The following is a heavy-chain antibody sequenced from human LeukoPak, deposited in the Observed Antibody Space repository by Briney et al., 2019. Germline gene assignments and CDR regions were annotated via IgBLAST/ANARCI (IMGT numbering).Heavy chain of an antibody. J-gene: IGHJ4*02. CDR3: ARTQSQSGSYRYYFGY. CDR1: GGSVGSAGYY. CDR2: IYYIRNT. D-gene: IGHD1-26*01. Sequence: SETLSLTCTVSGGSVGSAGYYWSWIRQPPGGGLEWIGYIYYIRNTNYNPSLKSRVTMSPDPSKNQFPLKLNSVTAADTAVYYCARTQSQSGSYRYYFGYWGQGTLVTVSS. V-gene: IGHV4-61*08.